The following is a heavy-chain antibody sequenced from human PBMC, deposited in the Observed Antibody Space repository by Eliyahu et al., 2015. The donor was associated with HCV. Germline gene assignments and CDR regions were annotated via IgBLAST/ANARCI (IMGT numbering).Heavy chain of an antibody. J-gene: IGHJ4*02. CDR2: IDPSDSYT. D-gene: IGHD1-1*01. CDR1: GYSFTTYW. Sequence: EVQLVQXGAEVKKPGESLRISCKVSGYSFTTYWISSVRQMPGKGLEWMGKIDPSDSYTNYNPSFQGRVTISADKSISTAYLQWSSLKASDTAMYYCARRTTKEDLDYWGQGTPVTVSS. V-gene: IGHV5-10-1*03. CDR3: ARRTTKEDLDY.